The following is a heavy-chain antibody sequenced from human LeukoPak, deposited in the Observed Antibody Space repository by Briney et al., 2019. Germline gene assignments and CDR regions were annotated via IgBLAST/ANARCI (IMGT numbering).Heavy chain of an antibody. Sequence: QPGGSLRLSCAAPGFTFSSYGMHWVRQAPGKGPEWVAVISHDGSNKYYADSVKGRFTISRDNSKNTLYLQMNSLRAEDTAVYYCAKVKGVGATFDYGMDVWGQGTTVTVSS. V-gene: IGHV3-30*18. D-gene: IGHD1-26*01. CDR1: GFTFSSYG. J-gene: IGHJ6*02. CDR3: AKVKGVGATFDYGMDV. CDR2: ISHDGSNK.